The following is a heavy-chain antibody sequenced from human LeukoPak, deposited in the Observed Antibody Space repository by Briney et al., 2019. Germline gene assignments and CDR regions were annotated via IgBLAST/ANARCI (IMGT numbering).Heavy chain of an antibody. D-gene: IGHD3-10*01. Sequence: GESLKISCKGSGYSFTSYWIGWVRQMPGKGLEWMGIIYPGDSDTRYSPSFQGQVTISADKSISTAYLQWSSLKASDTAMYYCARFFYGSGTLASWFDPWGQGTLVTVSS. CDR3: ARFFYGSGTLASWFDP. CDR2: IYPGDSDT. V-gene: IGHV5-51*01. CDR1: GYSFTSYW. J-gene: IGHJ5*02.